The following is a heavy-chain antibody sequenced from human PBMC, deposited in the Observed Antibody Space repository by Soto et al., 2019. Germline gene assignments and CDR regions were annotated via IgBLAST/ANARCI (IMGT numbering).Heavy chain of an antibody. CDR2: IYYSGST. D-gene: IGHD3-3*01. CDR3: ARGHYDFSSGVRIYYYYGMDV. Sequence: PSETLSLTCTVSGGSISSGDYYWSWIRQPPGKGLEWIGYIYYSGSTYYNPSLKSRVTISVDTSKNQFSLKLSSVTAADTAVYYCARGHYDFSSGVRIYYYYGMDVWGQGTTVTVSS. V-gene: IGHV4-30-4*01. CDR1: GGSISSGDYY. J-gene: IGHJ6*02.